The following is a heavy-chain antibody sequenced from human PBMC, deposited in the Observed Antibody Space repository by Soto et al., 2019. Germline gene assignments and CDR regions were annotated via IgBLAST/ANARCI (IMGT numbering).Heavy chain of an antibody. J-gene: IGHJ6*02. V-gene: IGHV4-59*11. CDR1: GGSISNHY. D-gene: IGHD6-13*01. Sequence: SETLSLTCSVSGGSISNHYWSWIRQPPGKGLEWIGYIYYNGNTNYNPSLKSRVTMSVDTSRNQISLKLTTVTAADTAVYYCARDPHIAAAGGYYYYGMDVWGQGTTVTVSS. CDR3: ARDPHIAAAGGYYYYGMDV. CDR2: IYYNGNT.